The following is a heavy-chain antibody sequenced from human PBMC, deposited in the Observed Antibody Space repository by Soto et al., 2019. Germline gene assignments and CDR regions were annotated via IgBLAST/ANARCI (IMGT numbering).Heavy chain of an antibody. CDR3: ARSYTGDYEYYFDY. V-gene: IGHV5-51*01. Sequence: RGESLKISCKGSGYSFTSYWIAWVRQMPGKGLECMGIIYPADSDTRYSPSFQGQVTISADKSITTAYLQWSSLMASDTAIYYCARSYTGDYEYYFDYWGQGTLVTVSS. CDR1: GYSFTSYW. CDR2: IYPADSDT. D-gene: IGHD4-17*01. J-gene: IGHJ4*02.